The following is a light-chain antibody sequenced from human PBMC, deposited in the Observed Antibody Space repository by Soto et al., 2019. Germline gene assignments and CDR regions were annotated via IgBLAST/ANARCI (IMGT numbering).Light chain of an antibody. CDR2: DVS. J-gene: IGLJ1*01. CDR1: SSDVGGYNY. Sequence: QSVLTQPRSVSGAPGQSGTISCTGTSSDVGGYNYVSWYQQHPGKAPKLMIYDVSKRPSGVPDRFSGSKSGNTASLTISGLQAEDEADYYCCSYAGSYTLGVFGTGTKVTV. CDR3: CSYAGSYTLGV. V-gene: IGLV2-11*01.